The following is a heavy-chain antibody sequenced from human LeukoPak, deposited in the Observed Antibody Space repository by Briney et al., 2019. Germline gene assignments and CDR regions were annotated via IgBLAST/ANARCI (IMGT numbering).Heavy chain of an antibody. J-gene: IGHJ6*02. CDR2: IYYNGNT. CDR3: ARGGGLDV. Sequence: PSETLSLTCSVSDGSINSYYWNWIRRPPGKGLEWIGYIYYNGNTNYSPSLKSRVTMSVDTSKNLFSLKVSSVTAADTAVYYCARGGGLDVWGQGATVTVSS. D-gene: IGHD3-16*01. CDR1: DGSINSYY. V-gene: IGHV4-59*01.